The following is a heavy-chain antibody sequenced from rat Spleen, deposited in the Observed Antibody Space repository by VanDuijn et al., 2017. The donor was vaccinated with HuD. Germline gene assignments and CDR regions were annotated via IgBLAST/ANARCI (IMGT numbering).Heavy chain of an antibody. CDR1: GFTFNNYW. CDR3: AREGTYYGDYFDY. CDR2: ITNTGGST. D-gene: IGHD1-9*01. Sequence: EVQLVESGGGLVQPGRSLKLSCVASGFTFNNYWMTWIRQAPGKGLEWVASITNTGGSTFYPDSMKGRFTISRDNAKSTLYLQMDSLRSEDTATYYCAREGTYYGDYFDYWGQGVMVTVSS. V-gene: IGHV5-31*01. J-gene: IGHJ2*01.